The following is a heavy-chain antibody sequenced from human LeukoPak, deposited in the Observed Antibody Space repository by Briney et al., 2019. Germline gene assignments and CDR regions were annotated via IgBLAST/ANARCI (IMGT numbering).Heavy chain of an antibody. CDR3: ARRSRRGCSTTSCYPDY. Sequence: PGRSLRLSCITSGFTFDDYAMSWVRQAPGKGLEWVGFIRTESYGGTAEYAASVKDRFSISREDSKRIAYLQMNSLKTEDTAVYFYARRSRRGCSTTSCYPDYWGQGTLVIVSS. CDR2: IRTESYGGTA. CDR1: GFTFDDYA. V-gene: IGHV3-49*04. D-gene: IGHD2-2*01. J-gene: IGHJ4*02.